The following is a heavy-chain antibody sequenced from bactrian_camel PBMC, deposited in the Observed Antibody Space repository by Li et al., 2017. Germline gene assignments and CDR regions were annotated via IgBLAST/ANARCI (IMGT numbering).Heavy chain of an antibody. CDR2: IAPDGSR. J-gene: IGHJ4*01. D-gene: IGHD3*01. CDR3: AAGPDVGREKHLTADQVLSIRRNNF. V-gene: IGHV3-1*01. Sequence: DVQLVESGGGAVQTGGSLRLTCTAVGLTFEGGNQGWYRETPGNEFELVSSIAPDGSRWYADSVQGRFTISRNVLPERLSLQMTRLNAEDTAMYYCAAGPDVGREKHLTADQVLSIRRNNFWGQGTQVTVS. CDR1: GLTFEGGN.